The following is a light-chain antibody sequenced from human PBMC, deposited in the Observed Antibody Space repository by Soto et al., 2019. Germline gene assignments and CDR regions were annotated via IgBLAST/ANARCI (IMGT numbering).Light chain of an antibody. V-gene: IGKV3-20*01. J-gene: IGKJ1*01. CDR3: DQHNCPPWT. Sequence: QCFYLGESGILSKRASQTVSSNYLAWYQQKPGQAPRLLIYGSSSRATGIPDRFSGSGSGTNFTLTTSKLGPQDRAAYYSDQHNCPPWTFGQGTKVDIK. CDR1: QTVSSNY. CDR2: GSS.